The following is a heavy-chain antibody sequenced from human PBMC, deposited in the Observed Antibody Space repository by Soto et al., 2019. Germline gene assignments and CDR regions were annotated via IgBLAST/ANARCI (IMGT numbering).Heavy chain of an antibody. CDR3: ARDGDYTAFDI. D-gene: IGHD2-2*02. CDR1: GGSVSSGSYY. V-gene: IGHV4-61*01. J-gene: IGHJ3*02. CDR2: IYYSGST. Sequence: SETLSLTCTVSGGSVSSGSYYWSWIRQPPGKGLEWIGYIYYSGSTNYNPSLKSRVTISVDTSKNQFSLKLSSVTAADTAVYYCARDGDYTAFDIWGQATMVTVS.